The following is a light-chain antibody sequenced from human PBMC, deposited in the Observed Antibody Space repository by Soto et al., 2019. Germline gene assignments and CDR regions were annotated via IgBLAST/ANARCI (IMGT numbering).Light chain of an antibody. V-gene: IGKV2-24*01. CDR2: ENS. CDR3: MQATRFPRT. J-gene: IGKJ1*01. Sequence: DIVMTQTPLSSPVTLGQPASISCRSSQSLVHEHGNTYLSWLRQRPGQPPRPIIYENSNRFSGVPDRFSGSGAGTDFTLKISRVEAEDVGVYYCMQATRFPRTFGQGTKVEIK. CDR1: QSLVHEHGNTY.